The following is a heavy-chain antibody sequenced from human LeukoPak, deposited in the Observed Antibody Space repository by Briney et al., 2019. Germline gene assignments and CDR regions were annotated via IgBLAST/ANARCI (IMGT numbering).Heavy chain of an antibody. D-gene: IGHD6-6*01. CDR3: AAYSSSSYFDY. V-gene: IGHV4-59*04. CDR2: IFHSGST. Sequence: SESLSLTCTVSGGSISNYYWSWIRQPPGEGLEWIGYIFHSGSTYYIPSLKSRVTISVDRSKNQFSLKLSSVTAADTAVYYCAAYSSSSYFDYWGQGTLVTVSS. CDR1: GGSISNYY. J-gene: IGHJ4*02.